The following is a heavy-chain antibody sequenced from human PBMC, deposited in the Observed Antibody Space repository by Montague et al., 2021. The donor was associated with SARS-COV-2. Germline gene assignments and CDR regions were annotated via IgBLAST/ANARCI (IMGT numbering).Heavy chain of an antibody. V-gene: IGHV4-59*01. J-gene: IGHJ4*02. CDR3: ARITEVVPFDF. CDR1: GASITDFY. Sequence: SETLSLTCTVSGASITDFYWCWIRQPPAKGLEWIGYVHHSGITNYNPSPMSRVTITIDTPKSRFSLNLGSVTAADTAVYFCARITEVVPFDFWGQGTLVSVSS. CDR2: VHHSGIT. D-gene: IGHD2-15*01.